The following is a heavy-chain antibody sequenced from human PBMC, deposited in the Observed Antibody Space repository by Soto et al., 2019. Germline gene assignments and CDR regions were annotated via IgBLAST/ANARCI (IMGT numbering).Heavy chain of an antibody. CDR2: ISDSGGST. CDR1: GFSFSSFA. Sequence: LRLSCAASGFSFSSFAMRWVRQAPGKGLEWVSTISDSGGSTFFADSVKGRFTFSRDNSKNTLYLQMNSLRAEDTAVYYCTFSDPSDYWGQGTLVTVPS. V-gene: IGHV3-23*01. J-gene: IGHJ4*02. CDR3: TFSDPSDY. D-gene: IGHD3-10*01.